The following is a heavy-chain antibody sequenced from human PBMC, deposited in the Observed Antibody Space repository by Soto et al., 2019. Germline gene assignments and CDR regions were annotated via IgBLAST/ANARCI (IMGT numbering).Heavy chain of an antibody. CDR2: IIPIFGTA. D-gene: IGHD3-22*01. V-gene: IGHV1-69*13. CDR1: GGTLSSYA. J-gene: IGHJ3*02. CDR3: AREGSNYYDSSGTEAFDI. Sequence: SVKVSCKASGGTLSSYAISWVRQAPGQGLEWMGGIIPIFGTANYAQKFQGRVTITADESTSTAYMELSSLRSEDTAVYYCAREGSNYYDSSGTEAFDIWGQGTMVTVSS.